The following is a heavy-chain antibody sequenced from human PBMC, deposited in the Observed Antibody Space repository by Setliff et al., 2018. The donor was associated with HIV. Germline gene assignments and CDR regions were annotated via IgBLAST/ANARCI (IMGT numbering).Heavy chain of an antibody. CDR3: ASKVYCTNGVCLDAFDT. D-gene: IGHD2-8*01. V-gene: IGHV1-2*06. CDR1: GYTFTAYY. J-gene: IGHJ3*02. Sequence: GASVKVSCKASGYTFTAYYMNWVRQAPGQGLEWMGRVNPNSGGTNYAQKFQGRVTMTRDTSISTAYMELRRLRSDDTAVYYCASKVYCTNGVCLDAFDTWGQGTMVTV. CDR2: VNPNSGGT.